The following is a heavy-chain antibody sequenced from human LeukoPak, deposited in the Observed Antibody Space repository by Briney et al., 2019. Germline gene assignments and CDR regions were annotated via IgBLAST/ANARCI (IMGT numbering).Heavy chain of an antibody. CDR2: INEDGSEK. CDR1: GFSFSNYW. V-gene: IGHV3-7*01. CDR3: ARAAAREGITGTTYSY. Sequence: GGSLRLSCAASGFSFSNYWMKWVRQDPGKGLEWVANINEDGSEKYYVDSVRGRFTISRDNAKNSLYLQMNSLRTEDTAIYYCARAAAREGITGTTYSYWGQGTLVTVSS. D-gene: IGHD1-14*01. J-gene: IGHJ4*02.